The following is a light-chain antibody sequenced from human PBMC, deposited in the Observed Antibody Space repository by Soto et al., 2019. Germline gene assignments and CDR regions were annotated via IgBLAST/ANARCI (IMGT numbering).Light chain of an antibody. J-gene: IGKJ1*01. CDR1: QNIRSR. CDR2: DAS. Sequence: DFQMTQSPSTLSASVGDRVTITCRASQNIRSRLAWFQQKPGKAPKLLIYDASSLESGVPQRFSGSGSGTEFTLTISSLQSEDFAVYYCQQYNKWPPWAFGQGTKVDIK. CDR3: QQYNKWPPWA. V-gene: IGKV1-5*01.